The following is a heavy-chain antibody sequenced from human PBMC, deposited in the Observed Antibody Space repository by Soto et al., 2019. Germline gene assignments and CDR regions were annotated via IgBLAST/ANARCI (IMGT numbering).Heavy chain of an antibody. J-gene: IGHJ4*02. CDR3: AKLWGYYFES. Sequence: VGSLRLSCSASGFSVNNNYMTWVRQAPGRRPEWVAVIYTRGTTHYADFATGRFTFSRDNSKNTLYLQMDSLRPEDTAVYYCAKLWGYYFESWGQGTLVTVSS. D-gene: IGHD2-21*01. CDR2: IYTRGTT. V-gene: IGHV3-53*01. CDR1: GFSVNNNY.